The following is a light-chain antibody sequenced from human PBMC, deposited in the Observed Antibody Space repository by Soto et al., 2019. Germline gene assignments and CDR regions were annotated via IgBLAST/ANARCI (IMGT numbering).Light chain of an antibody. CDR2: GAS. V-gene: IGKV3-15*01. Sequence: EIVMTQSPATLSVSPGERATLSCRASQSVRSNLAWYQQKPGQAPRLLIYGASTRATGIPARFSGSGSGTEFTLTISSLQSEDFAVYYCQQYNNWPPGTFGQGTKVEI. J-gene: IGKJ1*01. CDR3: QQYNNWPPGT. CDR1: QSVRSN.